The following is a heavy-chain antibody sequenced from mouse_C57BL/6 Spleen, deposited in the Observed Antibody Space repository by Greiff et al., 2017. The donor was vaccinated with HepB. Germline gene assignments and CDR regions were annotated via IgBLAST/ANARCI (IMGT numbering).Heavy chain of an antibody. Sequence: QVQLQQSGAELVRPGTSVKVSCKASGYAFTNYLIEWVKQRPGQGLEWIGVINPGSGGTNYNEKFKGKATLTADKSSSTAYMQLSSLTSEDSAVYFCARWVYGNYVGGAMDYWGQGTSVTVSS. V-gene: IGHV1-54*01. CDR2: INPGSGGT. J-gene: IGHJ4*01. CDR1: GYAFTNYL. D-gene: IGHD2-1*01. CDR3: ARWVYGNYVGGAMDY.